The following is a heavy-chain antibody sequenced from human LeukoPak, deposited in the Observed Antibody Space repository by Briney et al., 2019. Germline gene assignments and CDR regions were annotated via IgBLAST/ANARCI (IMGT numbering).Heavy chain of an antibody. D-gene: IGHD6-19*01. V-gene: IGHV1-18*01. CDR3: ARDGTRGLDSSGSNYYYYGMDV. Sequence: ASVKVSCKASGYTFTSYGISWVRQAPGQGLEWMGWISAYNGNTNYAQKLQGRVTMTTDTSTSTAYMELRSLRSDDTAVYYCARDGTRGLDSSGSNYYYYGMDVWGQGTTVTVSS. CDR2: ISAYNGNT. J-gene: IGHJ6*02. CDR1: GYTFTSYG.